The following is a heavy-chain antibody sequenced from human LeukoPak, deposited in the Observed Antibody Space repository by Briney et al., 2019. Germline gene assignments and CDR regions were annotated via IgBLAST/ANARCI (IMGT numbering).Heavy chain of an antibody. V-gene: IGHV3-33*01. CDR1: GFTFSSYG. D-gene: IGHD6-13*01. Sequence: PGGSLRLSCAASGFTFSSYGMHWVRQAPGKGLEWVAVIWYDGSNKYYADSVKGRFTISRDNSKNTLYLQMNSLRAEDTAVYYCARDRGLAGYSSSWYLYYFDYWGQGTLVTVSS. J-gene: IGHJ4*02. CDR3: ARDRGLAGYSSSWYLYYFDY. CDR2: IWYDGSNK.